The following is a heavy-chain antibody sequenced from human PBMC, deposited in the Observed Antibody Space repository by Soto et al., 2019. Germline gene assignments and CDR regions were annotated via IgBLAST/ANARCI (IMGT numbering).Heavy chain of an antibody. CDR3: ARQTGYSSGCYWFDP. Sequence: SETLSLTCTVSGGSISSSSYYWGGIRQPPGKGLEGIGIIYYSGSTYYNPSLKSRVTISVDTSKNQFSLKLSSVTAADTAVYYCARQTGYSSGCYWFDPWGQGTLVT. CDR2: IYYSGST. D-gene: IGHD6-19*01. CDR1: GGSISSSSYY. J-gene: IGHJ5*02. V-gene: IGHV4-39*01.